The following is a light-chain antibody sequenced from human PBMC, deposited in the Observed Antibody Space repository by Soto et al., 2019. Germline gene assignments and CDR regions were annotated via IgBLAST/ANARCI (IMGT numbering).Light chain of an antibody. Sequence: DVVVTQSPLSLPVTLGQAASISFTASQSLVYSDGNTYLSWFQQRPGQSPRRLIYKVSNRDSGVPDRFSGSGSGTDFTLKISRVEAEDVGVYYCMQGTHWPPITFGQGTRLEIK. CDR3: MQGTHWPPIT. CDR2: KVS. J-gene: IGKJ5*01. CDR1: QSLVYSDGNTY. V-gene: IGKV2-30*01.